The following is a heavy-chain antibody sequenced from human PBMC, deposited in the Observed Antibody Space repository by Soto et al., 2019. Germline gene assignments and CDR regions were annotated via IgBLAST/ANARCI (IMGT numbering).Heavy chain of an antibody. CDR1: GGSMSGSS. J-gene: IGHJ3*02. D-gene: IGHD3-10*01. V-gene: IGHV4-4*07. CDR3: ASGSDAYGLEI. Sequence: ETLSLTCTVSGGSMSGSSWTWIRQPAGKGLEYIGQIYTSGTTNYNPSLKGRVTMSKDPSETRFSLRLNSMTAADTAVYYCASGSDAYGLEIWGQGTMVTVSS. CDR2: IYTSGTT.